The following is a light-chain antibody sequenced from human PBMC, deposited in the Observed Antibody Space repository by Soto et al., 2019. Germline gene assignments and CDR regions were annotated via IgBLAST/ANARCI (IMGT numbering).Light chain of an antibody. CDR1: QSITTY. V-gene: IGKV1-39*01. CDR2: AES. J-gene: IGKJ4*01. Sequence: DIQMTQSPSSLSASVGDRVTITCRASQSITTYLNWYQQKPGKAPRLLIYAESSLQSGVTSRFSGSGFGTDFPLNISSLQPEDVATYYCQQSYTTPPTFGGGTKVEIK. CDR3: QQSYTTPPT.